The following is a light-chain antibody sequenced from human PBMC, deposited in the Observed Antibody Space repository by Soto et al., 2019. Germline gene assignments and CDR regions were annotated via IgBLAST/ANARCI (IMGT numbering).Light chain of an antibody. V-gene: IGKV4-1*01. CDR2: WAS. CDR1: QSVLYSSNNKNY. CDR3: QQCYSAPWT. J-gene: IGKJ1*01. Sequence: DIVMTQSPDSLAVSLGERATINCKSSQSVLYSSNNKNYLAWYQQKPGQPPKLLIYWASTRESGVPDRFSGSGSETDFPLTISSLQAEDVAVYYCQQCYSAPWTFGQGTKVEIK.